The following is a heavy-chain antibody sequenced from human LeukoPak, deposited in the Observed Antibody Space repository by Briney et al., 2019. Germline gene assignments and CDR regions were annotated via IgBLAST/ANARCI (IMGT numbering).Heavy chain of an antibody. Sequence: SETLSLTCAVSGGSISTGSWWSWVRRPPGKGLEWIAEISDSGGTNYNPSLKSRVTISVDKSNNQFSLKLTSVTAADAAVYYCARVEWFGELSPFDIWGQGTMVTVSS. V-gene: IGHV4-4*02. D-gene: IGHD3-10*01. CDR2: ISDSGGT. CDR1: GGSISTGSW. CDR3: ARVEWFGELSPFDI. J-gene: IGHJ3*02.